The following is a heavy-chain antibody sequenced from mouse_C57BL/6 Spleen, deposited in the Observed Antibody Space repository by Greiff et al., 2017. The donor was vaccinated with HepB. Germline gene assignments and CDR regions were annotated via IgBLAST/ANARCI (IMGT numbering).Heavy chain of an antibody. CDR1: GYTFTGYW. J-gene: IGHJ2*01. CDR3: ARGGNYGDY. D-gene: IGHD2-1*01. Sequence: QVQLQQPGAELVKPGASVKLSCKASGYTFTGYWMHWVKQRPGQGLEWIGMIHPNGGSTNYTEKFKRKATMTVDKSSSTAYMQLSSLTSEDSAVYYCARGGNYGDYWGQGTTLTVAS. CDR2: IHPNGGST. V-gene: IGHV1-64*01.